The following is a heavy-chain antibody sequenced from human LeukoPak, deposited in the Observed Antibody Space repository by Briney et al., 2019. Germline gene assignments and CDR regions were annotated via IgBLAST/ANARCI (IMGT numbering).Heavy chain of an antibody. J-gene: IGHJ4*02. CDR2: INEDGSEK. Sequence: PGGSLRLSCAASGFIFSDYGMHWVRQAPGKGLEWVASINEDGSEKYYVDSVKGRFTVSRDNAKNSLYLQMNSLRVEDTAVYYCTRDSGRFRLDYWGQGILVTVSS. CDR3: TRDSGRFRLDY. D-gene: IGHD6-19*01. V-gene: IGHV3-7*01. CDR1: GFIFSDYG.